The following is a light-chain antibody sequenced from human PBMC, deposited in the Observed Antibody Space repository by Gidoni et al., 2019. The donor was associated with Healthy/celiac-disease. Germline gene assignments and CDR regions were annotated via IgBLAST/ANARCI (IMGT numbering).Light chain of an antibody. CDR1: QGISSY. J-gene: IGKJ1*01. CDR2: AAS. V-gene: IGKV1-8*01. Sequence: AIRMTQSPSSLSASTGDRVTITCRASQGISSYLAWYQQKPGKAPKLLIYAASTLQSGVPSRFSGSGSGTDFTLTISCLQSEDFATYYCQRYYSYPPTFGQXTKVEIK. CDR3: QRYYSYPPT.